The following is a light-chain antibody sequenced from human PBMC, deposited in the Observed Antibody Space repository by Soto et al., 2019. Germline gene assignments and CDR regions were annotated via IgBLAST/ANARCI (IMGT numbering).Light chain of an antibody. CDR3: QQYNNWPIT. V-gene: IGKV3-15*01. CDR1: QSVSNN. Sequence: ESVLTQSPGTLSLSPGERATLSCRASQSVSNNYLAWYQQKPGQAPRLLIYGASTRATGIPARFSGSGSGTEFTLTISGLQSEDFAVYYCQQYNNWPITFGQGTRLEI. CDR2: GAS. J-gene: IGKJ5*01.